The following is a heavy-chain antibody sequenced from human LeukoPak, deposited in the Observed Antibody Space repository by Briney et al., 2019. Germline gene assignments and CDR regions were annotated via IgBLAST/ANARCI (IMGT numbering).Heavy chain of an antibody. Sequence: GGSLRLSCAASGFTFSSYSMNWVRQAPGKGLEWVSPISSSSSYIYYADSVKGRFTISRDNAKNTLYLQMNSLRAEDTAVYYCASTLLWFGEQSHYYYYMDVWGKGTTVTVSS. D-gene: IGHD3-10*01. V-gene: IGHV3-21*01. CDR2: ISSSSSYI. CDR3: ASTLLWFGEQSHYYYYMDV. J-gene: IGHJ6*03. CDR1: GFTFSSYS.